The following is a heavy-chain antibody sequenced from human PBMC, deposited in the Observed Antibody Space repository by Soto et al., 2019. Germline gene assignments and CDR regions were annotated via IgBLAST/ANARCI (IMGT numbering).Heavy chain of an antibody. V-gene: IGHV1-18*01. Sequence: ASVKVSCKASGYTFTSYGISWVRQAPGQGLEWMGWISAYNGNTNYAQKLQGRVTMNTDTSTSKAYMELRSLRSDDTAVYYCERGRLPHRSFIRFDPWGQGNMVTVYS. CDR1: GYTFTSYG. J-gene: IGHJ5*02. CDR2: ISAYNGNT. CDR3: ERGRLPHRSFIRFDP.